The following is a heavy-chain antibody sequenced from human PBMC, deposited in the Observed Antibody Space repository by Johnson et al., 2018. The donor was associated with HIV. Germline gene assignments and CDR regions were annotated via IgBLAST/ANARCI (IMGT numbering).Heavy chain of an antibody. CDR2: ISYDGSNK. CDR1: GFTFDDYA. V-gene: IGHV3-30*04. Sequence: VQLVESGGGLVQPGRSLKLSCAASGFTFDDYAMHWVRQTPGKGLEWVAVISYDGSNKYYADSVKGRFTISRDNSKNTLYLQMNSLRAEDTAVYYCARDQDWGYYDTTAFDIWGQGTMVTVSS. D-gene: IGHD3-16*01. J-gene: IGHJ3*02. CDR3: ARDQDWGYYDTTAFDI.